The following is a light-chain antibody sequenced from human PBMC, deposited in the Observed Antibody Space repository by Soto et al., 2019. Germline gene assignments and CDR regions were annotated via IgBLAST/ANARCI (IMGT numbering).Light chain of an antibody. CDR2: DAS. CDR1: QTISDW. J-gene: IGKJ1*01. Sequence: DIQMTQSPSTLSASIGDRVTITCRASQTISDWLAWHQQKPGKAPNLLIYDASSLQSGVPSRFSGRGSGTEFTLTISSLQPDDFATYYCQQFQSFSRTFGQGTKVDIK. V-gene: IGKV1-5*01. CDR3: QQFQSFSRT.